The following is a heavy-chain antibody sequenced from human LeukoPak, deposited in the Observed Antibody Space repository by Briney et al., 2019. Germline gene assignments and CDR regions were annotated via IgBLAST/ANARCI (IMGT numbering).Heavy chain of an antibody. D-gene: IGHD3-16*02. J-gene: IGHJ3*02. Sequence: GGSLRLSCAASGFTFNTYTMNWVRQAPGKGLEWVSCIDSSSSYIYYADSVKGRFTISRDNAKNSLYLQMNSLRAEDTAVYYCAKDLFGYRGYTDAFDIWGQGTMVTVSS. CDR2: IDSSSSYI. CDR3: AKDLFGYRGYTDAFDI. V-gene: IGHV3-21*04. CDR1: GFTFNTYT.